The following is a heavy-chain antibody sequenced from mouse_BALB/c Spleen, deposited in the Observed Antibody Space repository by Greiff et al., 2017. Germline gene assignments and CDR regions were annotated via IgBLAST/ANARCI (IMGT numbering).Heavy chain of an antibody. Sequence: VQLKESGAELAKPGASVTMSCKASGYTFTSYGMHWVKQRPEQGLEWMGRINPANGNTKYDPKFQGKATITADTSSNTAYLQLSSLTSEDTAVYYCAHTYDGSRLDYWGQGTTLTVSS. D-gene: IGHD1-1*01. J-gene: IGHJ2*01. CDR2: INPANGNT. CDR3: AHTYDGSRLDY. V-gene: IGHV14-3*02. CDR1: GYTFTSYG.